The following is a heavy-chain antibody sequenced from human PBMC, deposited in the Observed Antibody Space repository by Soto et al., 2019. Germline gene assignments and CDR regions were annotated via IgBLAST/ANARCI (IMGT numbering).Heavy chain of an antibody. CDR1: SNYG. D-gene: IGHD3-16*01. CDR3: ARDRGGYGMDV. J-gene: IGHJ6*02. CDR2: IWYDGSNK. V-gene: IGHV3-33*01. Sequence: QVQLVESGGGVVQLGRSLRLSCAASNYGMHWVRQAPGKGLEWVAVIWYDGSNKYYADSVKGRFTISRDNSKNTLYLQMNNLRAEDTAVYYCARDRGGYGMDVWGQGTTVIVSS.